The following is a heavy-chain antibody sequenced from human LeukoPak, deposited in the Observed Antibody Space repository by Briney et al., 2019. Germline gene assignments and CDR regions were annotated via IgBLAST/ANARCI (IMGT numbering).Heavy chain of an antibody. J-gene: IGHJ4*02. V-gene: IGHV4-34*01. CDR3: GRTELTGGELRDY. CDR2: INRSGST. D-gene: IGHD2-8*02. Sequence: PSETLSLTCAVYGGSFSGYYWSWIRQPPGKGLEWIGEINRSGSTNYNPSLKSRVTISVDTSKNQSSLKLSSVTAADPTVSYCGRTELTGGELRDYWGQGTLVTVSS. CDR1: GGSFSGYY.